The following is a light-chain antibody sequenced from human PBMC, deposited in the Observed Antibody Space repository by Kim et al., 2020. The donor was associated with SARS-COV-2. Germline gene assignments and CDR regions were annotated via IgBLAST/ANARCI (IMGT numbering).Light chain of an antibody. CDR2: GAS. CDR1: QSVSSN. V-gene: IGKV3-15*01. J-gene: IGKJ1*01. Sequence: EIVMTQSPVTVSVSPGERATLSCRASQSVSSNLAWYQQKPGQAPRLLIYGASTRATDIPPRFSGSGSGTEFTLTISSLQSEDFAVYFCQQYKNWPRTFGQGTKVDIK. CDR3: QQYKNWPRT.